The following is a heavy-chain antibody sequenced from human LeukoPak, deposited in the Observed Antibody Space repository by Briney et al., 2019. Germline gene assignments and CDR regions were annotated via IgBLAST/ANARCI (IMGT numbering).Heavy chain of an antibody. Sequence: GGSLRLSCAASGFTFSSYAMSWVRQAPGKGLEWVSAISRSGGSTYYADSVKGRFTISRDNSKNTLYRQMNSLRAEDTAVYYCAKDWEWFGEFSNWGQGTLVTVSS. CDR2: ISRSGGST. D-gene: IGHD3-10*01. V-gene: IGHV3-23*01. CDR3: AKDWEWFGEFSN. J-gene: IGHJ4*02. CDR1: GFTFSSYA.